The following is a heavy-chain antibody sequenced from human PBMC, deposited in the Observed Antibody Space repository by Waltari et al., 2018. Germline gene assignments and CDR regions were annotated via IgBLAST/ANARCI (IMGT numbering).Heavy chain of an antibody. CDR3: ASHYG. D-gene: IGHD4-17*01. Sequence: EVQLVESGGGLVQPGGSLRLSCVASGFTLSHYWLNWIRQAPGKGLEWVAKIKEDGSGKYYWDSVKGRFTISIDDAKNSLYLQMNSLRAEDTAIYYCASHYGGGQGTLVTVSS. J-gene: IGHJ4*02. CDR1: GFTLSHYW. V-gene: IGHV3-7*03. CDR2: IKEDGSGK.